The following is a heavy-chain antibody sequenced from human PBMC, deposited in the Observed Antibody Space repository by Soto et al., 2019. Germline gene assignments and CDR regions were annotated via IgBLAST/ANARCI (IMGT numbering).Heavy chain of an antibody. Sequence: PGGSLRLSCSASGVTFSSYAMHWVRQAPGKGLEYVSAISSNGGSTYYADSVKGRFTISRDNSKNTLYLQMSSLRAEDTAVYYSVKCMTTVTSAIFAYGGQGTLVTVPS. J-gene: IGHJ4*02. CDR1: GVTFSSYA. CDR3: VKCMTTVTSAIFAY. CDR2: ISSNGGST. V-gene: IGHV3-64D*08. D-gene: IGHD4-17*01.